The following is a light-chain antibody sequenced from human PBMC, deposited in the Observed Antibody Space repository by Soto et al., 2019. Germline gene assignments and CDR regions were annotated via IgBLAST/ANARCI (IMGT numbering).Light chain of an antibody. CDR2: DVS. CDR3: SSYTSSSTYVV. Sequence: SALTQPASVSGSPGQSITLSCTGTSSDVGGYNYVSWYQQHPGKAPKLMIYDVSNRPSGVSNRFSGSKSGNTASLTISGVQAEDEADYYCSSYTSSSTYVVFGGGPKLTVL. V-gene: IGLV2-14*01. CDR1: SSDVGGYNY. J-gene: IGLJ2*01.